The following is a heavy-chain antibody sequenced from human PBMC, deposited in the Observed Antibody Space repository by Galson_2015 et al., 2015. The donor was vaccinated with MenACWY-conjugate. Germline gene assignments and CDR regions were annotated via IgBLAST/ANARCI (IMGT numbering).Heavy chain of an antibody. CDR2: ISGSDETT. CDR1: GFTFSSSA. Sequence: SLRLSCAASGFTFSSSAMGWVRQAPGHGLGRVSSISGSDETTSYADSVKGRFTISRDNSKNTLYLKMNSLRAEDTAIFYCAKGQTSSWSRRWFDPWGQGTLVAVSS. D-gene: IGHD6-13*01. J-gene: IGHJ5*02. CDR3: AKGQTSSWSRRWFDP. V-gene: IGHV3-23*01.